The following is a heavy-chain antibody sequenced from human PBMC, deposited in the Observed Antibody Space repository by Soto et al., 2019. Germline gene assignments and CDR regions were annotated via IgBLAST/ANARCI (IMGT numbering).Heavy chain of an antibody. CDR3: APVRNFDKLFSL. V-gene: IGHV4-34*01. CDR2: INQGGST. J-gene: IGHJ4*02. D-gene: IGHD3-9*01. Sequence: SQTLCLSCAVYGGSSSNYYWSWIRQPPGKGLEWIGEINQGGSTTYNPSLKSRVTMSLDTSKNQYFLKLNSVTAADTAVYYCAPVRNFDKLFSLWGQGTPVTVSS. CDR1: GGSSSNYY.